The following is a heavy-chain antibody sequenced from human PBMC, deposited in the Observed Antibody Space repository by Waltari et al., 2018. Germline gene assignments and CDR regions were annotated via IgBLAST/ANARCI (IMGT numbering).Heavy chain of an antibody. J-gene: IGHJ4*02. CDR2: ICHCGST. D-gene: IGHD2-15*01. CDR3: ARGRVVAVAYYFDY. CDR1: GGSISSSNW. V-gene: IGHV4-4*02. Sequence: QVHLQESGPGLVKPSGTVSLTCAVSGGSISSSNWWSWVRQPPGKGRVCLGDICHCGSTNYNPSLKSRDTISVDKSKNQFSLRLSSVTAADTAVYYGARGRVVAVAYYFDYWGQGTLVTVSS.